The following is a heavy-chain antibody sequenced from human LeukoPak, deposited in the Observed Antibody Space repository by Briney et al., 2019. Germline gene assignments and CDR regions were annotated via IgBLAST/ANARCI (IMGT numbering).Heavy chain of an antibody. J-gene: IGHJ1*01. CDR2: INHSGST. CDR3: ARGISYYYDSSGYYFGAEYFQH. CDR1: GGSFSGYY. Sequence: SETLSLTCAVYGGSFSGYYWSWIRQPPGKGLECIGEINHSGSTNYNPSLKSRVTISVDTSKNQFSLKLSSVTAADTAVYYCARGISYYYDSSGYYFGAEYFQHWGQGTLVTVSS. D-gene: IGHD3-22*01. V-gene: IGHV4-34*01.